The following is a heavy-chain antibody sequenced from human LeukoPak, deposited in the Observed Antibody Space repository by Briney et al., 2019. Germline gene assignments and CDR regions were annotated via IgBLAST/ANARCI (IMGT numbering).Heavy chain of an antibody. CDR2: VYYSGST. J-gene: IGHJ5*02. CDR1: GYSISDYY. CDR3: ARELDGNGGWFDP. V-gene: IGHV4-59*12. D-gene: IGHD3-10*01. Sequence: SETLSLTCTVSGYSISDYYLTWIRQPPGKGLEWIGEVYYSGSTHYNPSLKSRVTISIDTSKNQFSLRLRSMTAADTAVYYCARELDGNGGWFDPWGQGTLVTVSS.